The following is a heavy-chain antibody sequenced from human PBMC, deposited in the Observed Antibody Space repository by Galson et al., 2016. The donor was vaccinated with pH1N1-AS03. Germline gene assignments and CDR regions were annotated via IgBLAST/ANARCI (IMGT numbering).Heavy chain of an antibody. J-gene: IGHJ4*02. V-gene: IGHV3-30*03. D-gene: IGHD6-19*01. Sequence: SLRLSCAASGFTFSNYGMHWVRQAPGKGLEWVALISPDGTKTHQADSVKGRFTISRDNSKSTLSLQMNSLRTEDTAVYHCARIISVAGTPGDYWGQGTLVTVSS. CDR2: ISPDGTKT. CDR1: GFTFSNYG. CDR3: ARIISVAGTPGDY.